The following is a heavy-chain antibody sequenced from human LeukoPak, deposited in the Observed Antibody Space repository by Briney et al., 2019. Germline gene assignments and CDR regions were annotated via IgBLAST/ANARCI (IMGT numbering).Heavy chain of an antibody. V-gene: IGHV4-34*01. CDR3: ARVFVVVVAAFNVFDL. J-gene: IGHJ3*01. CDR2: INHSGST. CDR1: GGSFSGYY. Sequence: SETLSLTCAVYGGSFSGYYWSWIRQPPGKGLEWIGEINHSGSTNYNPSLKSRVTISVDTSKNQFSLKLSSVTAADTAVYYCARVFVVVVAAFNVFDLWGQGKMVTVFS. D-gene: IGHD2-15*01.